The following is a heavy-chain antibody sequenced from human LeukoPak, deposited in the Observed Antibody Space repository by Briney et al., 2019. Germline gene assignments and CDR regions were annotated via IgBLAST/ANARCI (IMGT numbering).Heavy chain of an antibody. J-gene: IGHJ4*02. CDR1: GYSFTSYW. V-gene: IGHV5-51*01. D-gene: IGHD3-10*01. CDR2: IYPGDSDT. Sequence: GESLKISCKGSGYSFTSYWIGWVRQMPGKGLEWMGIIYPGDSDTRYSPSLQGQVTISADKSISTAYLQWSSLKASDTAMYYCARQAHYYGSGSYFDYWGQGTLVTVSS. CDR3: ARQAHYYGSGSYFDY.